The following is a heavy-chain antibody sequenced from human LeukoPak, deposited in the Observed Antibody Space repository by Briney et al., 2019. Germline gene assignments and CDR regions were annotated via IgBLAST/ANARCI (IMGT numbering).Heavy chain of an antibody. D-gene: IGHD3-10*01. V-gene: IGHV3-21*01. Sequence: TGGSLRLSCAASGFTFSTYSMNWVRQAPGKGLEWVSCISSSSNYIYYADSVKGRFTISRDNAKNSLYLQMNSLRAEDTAVYYCARDLYGSGIVIDYWGQGTRVSVSS. J-gene: IGHJ4*02. CDR2: ISSSSNYI. CDR1: GFTFSTYS. CDR3: ARDLYGSGIVIDY.